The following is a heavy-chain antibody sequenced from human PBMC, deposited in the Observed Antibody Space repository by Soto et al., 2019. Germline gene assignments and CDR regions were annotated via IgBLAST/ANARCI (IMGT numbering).Heavy chain of an antibody. D-gene: IGHD1-26*01. V-gene: IGHV3-30-3*02. Sequence: QPGGSLRHSCGAPQLAFSNYAMHWVRQAPGKGLEWVAFISYDGRNTFLADSVKGRFTISRDNSKNTLYLQMKSLKPEDTALYFCAKGPSRYSATYWGAPDYWGHGTLFTVSS. CDR2: ISYDGRNT. J-gene: IGHJ4*01. CDR1: QLAFSNYA. CDR3: AKGPSRYSATYWGAPDY.